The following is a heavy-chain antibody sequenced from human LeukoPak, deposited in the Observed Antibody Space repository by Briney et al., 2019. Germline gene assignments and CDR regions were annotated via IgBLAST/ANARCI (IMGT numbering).Heavy chain of an antibody. V-gene: IGHV3-23*01. Sequence: TGGSLRLSCAAPGFTFSNYAMSWVRQAPGKGLEWVSTISGSGGSTYYADSVKGRFTISRDNAKNSLYLQMNSLRAEDTAVYYCARGAPGISAADYWGQGTLVTVSS. CDR3: ARGAPGISAADY. CDR1: GFTFSNYA. CDR2: ISGSGGST. D-gene: IGHD6-13*01. J-gene: IGHJ4*02.